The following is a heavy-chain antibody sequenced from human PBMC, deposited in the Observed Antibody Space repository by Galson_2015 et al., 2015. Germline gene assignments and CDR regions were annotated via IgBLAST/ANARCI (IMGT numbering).Heavy chain of an antibody. D-gene: IGHD3-16*02. V-gene: IGHV4-34*01. CDR2: THSGST. CDR3: ARGFLLTFGGVISDY. Sequence: THSGSTNYTPSLQSRVTISVAPSKTSFSLTLSSVTAADTAVYYCARGFLLTFGGVISDYWGQGTLVTVSS. J-gene: IGHJ4*02.